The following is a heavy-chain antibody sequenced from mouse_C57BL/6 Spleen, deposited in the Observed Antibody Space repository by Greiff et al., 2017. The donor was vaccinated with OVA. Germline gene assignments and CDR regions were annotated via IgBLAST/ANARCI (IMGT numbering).Heavy chain of an antibody. CDR3: ARTPPYYGSSYDYAMDY. V-gene: IGHV1-64*01. CDR2: IHPNSGST. J-gene: IGHJ4*01. CDR1: GYTFTSYW. Sequence: QVQLQQPGAELVKPGASVKLSCKASGYTFTSYWMHWVKQRPGQGLEWIGMIHPNSGSTNYNEKFKSKATLTVDKSSSTAYMQLSSLTSEDSAVYYCARTPPYYGSSYDYAMDYWGQGTSVTVSS. D-gene: IGHD1-1*01.